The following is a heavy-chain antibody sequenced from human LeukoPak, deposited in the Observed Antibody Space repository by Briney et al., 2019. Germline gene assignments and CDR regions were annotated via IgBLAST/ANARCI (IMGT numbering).Heavy chain of an antibody. CDR3: ARRIFSGKFRHLLYSYMDV. Sequence: SETLCLTCTVSGDSISSSSWTWIRQSPGKGLESLGYIYNNGKTKYKSSFEGRVTMSVDTSKSQFSLTLSFVTAADTAVYYCARRIFSGKFRHLLYSYMDVWGQGTPVIVS. CDR1: GDSISSSS. CDR2: IYNNGKT. D-gene: IGHD2/OR15-2a*01. V-gene: IGHV4-59*08. J-gene: IGHJ6*03.